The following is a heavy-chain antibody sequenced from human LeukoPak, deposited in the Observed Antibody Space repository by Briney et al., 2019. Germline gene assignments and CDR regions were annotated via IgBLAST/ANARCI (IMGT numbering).Heavy chain of an antibody. Sequence: GGSLRLSCAASGSTFSSFSMNWVRQTPGKGLEWISYITDRSGSTYYADSVKGRFIISRDNAKDSLYLQMNNLGAEDTAVYYCARVIGSYGDSAYWGQGTLVTVSS. CDR1: GSTFSSFS. CDR3: ARVIGSYGDSAY. D-gene: IGHD4-17*01. CDR2: ITDRSGST. J-gene: IGHJ4*02. V-gene: IGHV3-48*04.